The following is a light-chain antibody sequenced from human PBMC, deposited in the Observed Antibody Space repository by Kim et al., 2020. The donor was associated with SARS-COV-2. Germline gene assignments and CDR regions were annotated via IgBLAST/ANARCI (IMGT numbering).Light chain of an antibody. CDR2: EDN. V-gene: IGLV3-10*01. CDR1: VLPIKF. J-gene: IGLJ3*02. CDR3: YSTDISGALRV. Sequence: SPGQPATITCSGAVLPIKFSYVYRQRSGQAPVLVIYEDNERPSGIPERFSGSSSGTTATLSISGAQVEDEADYYCYSTDISGALRVFGGGTQLTVL.